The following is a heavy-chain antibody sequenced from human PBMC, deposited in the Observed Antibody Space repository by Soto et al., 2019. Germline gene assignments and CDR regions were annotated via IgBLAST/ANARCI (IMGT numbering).Heavy chain of an antibody. CDR2: IRVGGGDT. Sequence: EVRLLESGGGLAQPGGSLRLSCAASGFTFSSSAMNWVRQAPGKGLEWVSSIRVGGGDTFYADSVRGRFPVSRDISRNTRYLQMNSLRAEDTAIYYCAKCSVGTVRSSGWCNWFGPWGQGTLVTVSS. CDR3: AKCSVGTVRSSGWCNWFGP. V-gene: IGHV3-23*01. D-gene: IGHD6-19*01. J-gene: IGHJ5*02. CDR1: GFTFSSSA.